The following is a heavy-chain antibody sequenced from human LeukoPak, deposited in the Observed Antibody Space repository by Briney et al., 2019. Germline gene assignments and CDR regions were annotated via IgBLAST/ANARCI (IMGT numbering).Heavy chain of an antibody. D-gene: IGHD3-9*01. CDR3: ARGLRPSRLGLDY. Sequence: PSETLSLTCAVYGGSFSGYYWSWIRQPPGKRLGWIGEINHSGSTNYNPSLKSRVTISVDTSKNQFSLKLSSVTAADTAVYYCARGLRPSRLGLDYWGQGTLVTVSS. CDR1: GGSFSGYY. V-gene: IGHV4-34*01. CDR2: INHSGST. J-gene: IGHJ4*02.